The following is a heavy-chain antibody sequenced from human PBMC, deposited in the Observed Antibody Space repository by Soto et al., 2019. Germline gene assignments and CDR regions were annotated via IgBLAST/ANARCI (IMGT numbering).Heavy chain of an antibody. J-gene: IGHJ4*02. CDR3: ARDNGDNGGCGPFAD. D-gene: IGHD4-17*01. V-gene: IGHV3-74*01. CDR1: GFTFSSSW. Sequence: EVQLVESGGALVQPGGSLRLTCEASGFTFSSSWMHWVRQAPGKGLVWVSRIFSDGRSTSYADSGKGRFTISRDNGKNTLYRQMNSLRSDNTAVYYCARDNGDNGGCGPFADWGQGTLVIVSS. CDR2: IFSDGRST.